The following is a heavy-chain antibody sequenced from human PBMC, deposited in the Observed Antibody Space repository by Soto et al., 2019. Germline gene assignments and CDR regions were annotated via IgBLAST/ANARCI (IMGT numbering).Heavy chain of an antibody. V-gene: IGHV4-59*01. D-gene: IGHD3-3*01. Sequence: SETLSLTCTVSGGSISSYYWSWIRQPPGKGLEWVGYIYYSGSTNYNPSLKSRVTIAVDTSKNQFSLKLSSVTAADTAVYYCARDFGAGFDPWGQGTLVTVSS. CDR1: GGSISSYY. J-gene: IGHJ5*02. CDR2: IYYSGST. CDR3: ARDFGAGFDP.